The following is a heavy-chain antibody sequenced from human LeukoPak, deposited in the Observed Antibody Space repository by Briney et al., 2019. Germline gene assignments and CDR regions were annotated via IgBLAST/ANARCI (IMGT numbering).Heavy chain of an antibody. V-gene: IGHV3-15*01. Sequence: PGGSLRLSCAASGFTFSNAWMSWVRQAPGKGLEWVGRIKSKTDGGTTDYAAPVKGRFTISRDDSKNTLYLQMNSLKTEDTAVYYCTTDLLWFVPGPDYWGQGTLVTVPS. J-gene: IGHJ4*02. CDR3: TTDLLWFVPGPDY. CDR2: IKSKTDGGTT. CDR1: GFTFSNAW. D-gene: IGHD3-10*01.